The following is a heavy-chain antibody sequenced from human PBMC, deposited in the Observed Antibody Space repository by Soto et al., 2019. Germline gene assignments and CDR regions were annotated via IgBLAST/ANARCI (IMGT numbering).Heavy chain of an antibody. CDR3: ARFAVDTAMADYYYYGMDV. V-gene: IGHV4-34*01. D-gene: IGHD5-18*01. CDR2: INYSGST. CDR1: GGSYSGYY. J-gene: IGHJ6*01. Sequence: SETMSLTCAVYGGSYSGYYWSWIRQPPGKGLEWIGEINYSGSTNYNTSLKSRVTISVDTSKNKFYLKLSSVTAADTAVYYCARFAVDTAMADYYYYGMDVCRRGTTVTVSS.